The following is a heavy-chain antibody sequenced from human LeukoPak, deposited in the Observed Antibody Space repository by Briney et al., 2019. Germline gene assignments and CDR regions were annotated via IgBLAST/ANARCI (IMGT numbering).Heavy chain of an antibody. J-gene: IGHJ4*02. CDR2: IHSSGGT. CDR3: ARYQWQIHHYFDY. D-gene: IGHD6-19*01. CDR1: GGSISSYY. Sequence: ASETLSLTCTVSGGSISSYYWSWIRQPPGEGLGWIGYIHSSGGTIYNPSLESRVTISLDTSKNQFSLKLSSVTAADTAVYYCARYQWQIHHYFDYWGQGTLVTVSS. V-gene: IGHV4-59*01.